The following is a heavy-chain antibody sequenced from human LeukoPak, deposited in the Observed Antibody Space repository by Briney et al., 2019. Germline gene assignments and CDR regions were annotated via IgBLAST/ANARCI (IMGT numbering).Heavy chain of an antibody. CDR2: IVVGSGNT. V-gene: IGHV1-58*02. Sequence: SVKVSCKASGFTFTSSAMQWVRQARGQRLEWIGWIVVGSGNTNYAQKFQERVTITRDMSTSTAYMELSSLRSEDTAVYYCAAGFYDSSGYYGYYYGMDVWGQGTTVTVSS. D-gene: IGHD3-22*01. CDR1: GFTFTSSA. CDR3: AAGFYDSSGYYGYYYGMDV. J-gene: IGHJ6*02.